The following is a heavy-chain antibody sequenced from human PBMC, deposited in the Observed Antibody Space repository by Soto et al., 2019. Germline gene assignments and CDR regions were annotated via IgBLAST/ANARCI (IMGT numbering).Heavy chain of an antibody. CDR3: ARLSGYCSSTSCTPYYYYGMDV. D-gene: IGHD2-2*01. Sequence: LGESLKISCKGSGYSFTSYWIGWVRQMPGKGLEWMGIIYPGDSDTRYSPSFQGQVTISADKSISTAYLQWSSLKASDTAMYYCARLSGYCSSTSCTPYYYYGMDVWGQGTTVTVS. J-gene: IGHJ6*02. CDR1: GYSFTSYW. CDR2: IYPGDSDT. V-gene: IGHV5-51*01.